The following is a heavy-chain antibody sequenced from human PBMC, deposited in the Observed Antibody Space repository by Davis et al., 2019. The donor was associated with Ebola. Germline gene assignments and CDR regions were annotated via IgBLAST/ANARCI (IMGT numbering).Heavy chain of an antibody. J-gene: IGHJ5*02. V-gene: IGHV3-66*04. CDR3: ARQGWSGYSLRHWLDP. D-gene: IGHD3-3*01. CDR1: GFTFSSYW. CDR2: IYSGGST. Sequence: AGSLRLSCAASGFTFSSYWMSWVRQAPGKGLEWVSVIYSGGSTYYADSVKGRFTISRDNSKNTLYLQMNSLRAEDTAVYYCARQGWSGYSLRHWLDPWGRGTLVTVSS.